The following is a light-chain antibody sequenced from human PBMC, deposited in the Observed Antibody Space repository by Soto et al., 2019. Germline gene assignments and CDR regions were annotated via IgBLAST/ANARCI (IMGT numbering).Light chain of an antibody. J-gene: IGKJ3*01. CDR3: QQHRTWVS. V-gene: IGKV3-11*01. CDR2: DTS. CDR1: QSVDTY. Sequence: LTQSTAILSLSPGERATLSCTASQSVDTYIAWYQQRPGQPPRLLIHDTSHRASGVPARFRVSGSGIDFTLTITSLEPEDFAVYFCQQHRTWVSFGTGTRM.